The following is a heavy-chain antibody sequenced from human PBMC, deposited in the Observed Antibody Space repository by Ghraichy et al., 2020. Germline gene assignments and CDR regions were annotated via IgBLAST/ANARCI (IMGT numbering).Heavy chain of an antibody. J-gene: IGHJ4*02. V-gene: IGHV3-23*01. CDR1: GFTFNNYA. D-gene: IGHD2-15*01. Sequence: GESLNISCAASGFTFNNYAMSWVRQAPGKGLEWVSSIGGSGGDTYYAGSVKGRFTISRDNSKNTLFLQMNSLRAEDTAVYYCAKCGSGSCYSSSDYWGQGTLVTVSS. CDR2: IGGSGGDT. CDR3: AKCGSGSCYSSSDY.